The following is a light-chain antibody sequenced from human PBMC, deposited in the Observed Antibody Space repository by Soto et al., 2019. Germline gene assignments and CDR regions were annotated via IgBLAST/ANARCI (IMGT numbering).Light chain of an antibody. CDR3: AAWDDSLNGSYV. V-gene: IGLV1-44*01. CDR2: SNN. CDR1: SSKIGRNT. J-gene: IGLJ1*01. Sequence: QSALTQPPSASGTPGQRVAISCSGSSSKIGRNTENWYQQLPGTAPKLLIYSNNQRPSGVPDRFSGSKSGTSASLAISGLQSEDEADYYCAAWDDSLNGSYVFGTGTKVTVL.